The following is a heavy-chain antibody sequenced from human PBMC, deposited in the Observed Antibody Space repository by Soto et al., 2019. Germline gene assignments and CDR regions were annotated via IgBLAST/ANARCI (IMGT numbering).Heavy chain of an antibody. V-gene: IGHV1-3*01. CDR3: ARVVRGYDQNYYGMDV. CDR1: GYTFTSYA. J-gene: IGHJ6*02. D-gene: IGHD5-12*01. Sequence: SGYTFTSYAMHWVRQAPGQRLEWMGWINAGNGNTKYSQKFQGRVTITRDTSASTAYMELSSLRSEDTAVYYCARVVRGYDQNYYGMDVWGQGTTVTVSS. CDR2: INAGNGNT.